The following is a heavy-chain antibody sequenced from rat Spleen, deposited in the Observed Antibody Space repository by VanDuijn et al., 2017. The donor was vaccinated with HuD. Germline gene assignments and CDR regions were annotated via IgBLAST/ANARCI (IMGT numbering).Heavy chain of an antibody. V-gene: IGHV2-43*01. CDR2: IWTGGNT. Sequence: QVQLKESGPGLVQPSQTLSLTCTVSGFSLTSYHVSWVRQPPGKGLEWMGVIWTGGNTAYNSLLKSRLSISRDPSKSQVFLKMNSLQTEDSATYYCAREGAAIFDYWGQGVMVTVSS. CDR3: AREGAAIFDY. J-gene: IGHJ2*01. D-gene: IGHD1-2*01. CDR1: GFSLTSYH.